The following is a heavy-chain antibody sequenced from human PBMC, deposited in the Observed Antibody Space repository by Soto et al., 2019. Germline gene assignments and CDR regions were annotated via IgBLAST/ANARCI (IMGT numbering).Heavy chain of an antibody. V-gene: IGHV3-11*06. CDR2: ISSSSSYT. CDR1: GFTFSDYY. Sequence: QVQLVESGGGLVKPGGSLRLSCAASGFTFSDYYMSWIRQAPGKGLEWVSYISSSSSYTNYADSVKGRFTISRDNAKNSLYLQMNSLRAEDTAVYYCARVPPPDYGDYLFDYWGQGTLVTVSS. D-gene: IGHD4-17*01. CDR3: ARVPPPDYGDYLFDY. J-gene: IGHJ4*02.